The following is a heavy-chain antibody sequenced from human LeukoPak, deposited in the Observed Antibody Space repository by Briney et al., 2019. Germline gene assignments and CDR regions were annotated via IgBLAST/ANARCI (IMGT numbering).Heavy chain of an antibody. V-gene: IGHV3-20*04. CDR2: INLNGGST. CDR3: ARGLSPAAEGGYDYFDY. J-gene: IGHJ4*02. Sequence: GRSLTLSCAAYGFSFDDYGMSWVRQAPGKGLEWVSGINLNGGSTGYADSVKGRLTTHRVHTKNSLYLQMNSLRAEDTALYYCARGLSPAAEGGYDYFDYWGQGTLVTVSS. D-gene: IGHD5-12*01. CDR1: GFSFDDYG.